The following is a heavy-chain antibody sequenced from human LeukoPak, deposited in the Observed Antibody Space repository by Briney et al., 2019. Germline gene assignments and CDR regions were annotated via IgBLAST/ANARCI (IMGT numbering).Heavy chain of an antibody. CDR1: GGSISSGDYY. D-gene: IGHD2-2*01. CDR2: IYYSGST. V-gene: IGHV4-30-4*08. Sequence: SQTLSLTCTVCGGSISSGDYYWSWIRQPPGKGLEWIGYIYYSGSTYYNPSLKSRVTISVDTSKNQFSLKLSSVTAADTAVYYCARARDIVVVGYFDYWGQGTLVTVSS. CDR3: ARARDIVVVGYFDY. J-gene: IGHJ4*02.